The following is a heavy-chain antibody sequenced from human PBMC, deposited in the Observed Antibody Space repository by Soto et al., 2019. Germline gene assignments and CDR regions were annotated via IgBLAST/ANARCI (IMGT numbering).Heavy chain of an antibody. D-gene: IGHD1-26*01. CDR2: ISGSGGST. V-gene: IGHV3-23*01. Sequence: GGSLRLSCAASGFTFSSYAMSWVRQAPGKGLEWVSAISGSGGSTYYADSVKGRFTISRDNSKNTLYLQMNSLRAEDTAVYYCAILPLSNYEWELFPYYFDYWGQGTLVTVS. CDR3: AILPLSNYEWELFPYYFDY. CDR1: GFTFSSYA. J-gene: IGHJ4*02.